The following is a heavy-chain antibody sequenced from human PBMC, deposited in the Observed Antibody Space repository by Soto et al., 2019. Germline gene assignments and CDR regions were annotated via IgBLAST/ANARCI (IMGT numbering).Heavy chain of an antibody. CDR1: GGSLSSCD. V-gene: IGHV4-59*01. D-gene: IGHD6-19*01. CDR3: ARELNGAVAGFDY. J-gene: IGHJ4*02. CDR2: IHYSGST. Sequence: PSETLSVTCTVSGGSLSSCDWSWIRQPPGKGLEWIGYIHYSGSTNYNPSLKSRVTISVDTSKNQSSLKLSSVTAADTAVYYCARELNGAVAGFDYWGQGTLVTVSS.